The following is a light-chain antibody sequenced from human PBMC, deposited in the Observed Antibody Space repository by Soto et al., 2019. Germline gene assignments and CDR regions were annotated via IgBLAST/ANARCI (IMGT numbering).Light chain of an antibody. CDR1: ETVSTN. Sequence: ETVLTQSPATLSVSPGERVTLSCRASETVSTNLAWYQQRPGQAPRLLIYDVSTGATGIPARFSGRRSGTEFTLTISSLQSEDFAVYYCQQYRSWPRTFGQGTKVDIK. J-gene: IGKJ1*01. V-gene: IGKV3-15*01. CDR2: DVS. CDR3: QQYRSWPRT.